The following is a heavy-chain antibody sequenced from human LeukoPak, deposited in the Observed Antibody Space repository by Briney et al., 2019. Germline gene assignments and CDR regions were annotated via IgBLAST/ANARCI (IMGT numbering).Heavy chain of an antibody. J-gene: IGHJ4*02. CDR1: GYTFTGYY. CDR2: INPNSGGT. CDR3: ARDRSDNWNYYAN. V-gene: IGHV1-2*02. D-gene: IGHD1-7*01. Sequence: ASVKVSCKASGYTFTGYYMHWVRQAPGQGLEWMGWINPNSGGTNYAQKFQGRVTMTRDTSISTAYMELSRLRSDDTAVYYCARDRSDNWNYYANWGQGTLVTVSS.